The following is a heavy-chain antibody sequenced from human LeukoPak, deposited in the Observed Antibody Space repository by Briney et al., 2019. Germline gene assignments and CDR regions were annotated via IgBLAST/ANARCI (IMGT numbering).Heavy chain of an antibody. CDR2: IYSGGST. V-gene: IGHV3-66*01. CDR3: ARGYDYVWGSYRQRN. CDR1: GFPVSSNY. J-gene: IGHJ4*02. Sequence: GGSLRLSCAASGFPVSSNYMSWVRQAPGKGLEWVSVIYSGGSTYYADSVKGRFTISRDNSKNTLYLQMNSLRAEDTAVYYCARGYDYVWGSYRQRNWGQGTLVTVSS. D-gene: IGHD3-16*02.